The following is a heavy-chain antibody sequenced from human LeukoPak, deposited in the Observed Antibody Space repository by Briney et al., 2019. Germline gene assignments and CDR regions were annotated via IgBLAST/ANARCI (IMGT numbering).Heavy chain of an antibody. J-gene: IGHJ4*02. Sequence: SETLSLTFTVSGGSVSSYYWSWIRQPAGKGLEWIGRIYTSGTTNYNPSLKSRVTMSVDTSKNQFSLKLSSVTAADTAVYYCARDAPYSNSWLGYWGQGTLVTVSS. CDR1: GGSVSSYY. D-gene: IGHD6-13*01. CDR2: IYTSGTT. V-gene: IGHV4-4*07. CDR3: ARDAPYSNSWLGY.